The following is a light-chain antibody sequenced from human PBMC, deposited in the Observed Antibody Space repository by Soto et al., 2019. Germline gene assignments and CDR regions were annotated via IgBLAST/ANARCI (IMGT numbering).Light chain of an antibody. Sequence: EIVMTQSPATLSVSPGEKATLSYRASQTVSNNLAWYQQKPGQAPRLLIYFASTRATGIPARFSGSGSGTEVTLTISSLQSEDFAVYYCQQYNQWPLTFGGGTKAETK. CDR2: FAS. CDR1: QTVSNN. V-gene: IGKV3-15*01. CDR3: QQYNQWPLT. J-gene: IGKJ4*01.